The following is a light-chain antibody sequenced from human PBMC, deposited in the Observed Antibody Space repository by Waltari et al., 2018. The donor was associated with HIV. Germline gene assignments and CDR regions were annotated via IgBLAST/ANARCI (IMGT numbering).Light chain of an antibody. J-gene: IGLJ3*02. Sequence: QSALTQPPSASGSPGQSVTISCTGTSSDVGGSKYVSWYQQHPKAPKLMIYEVNKRPSGVPDRFSGSKSANTASLTVSGLQADDEADYYCNSYAGSNNWVFGGGTKLTVL. CDR1: SSDVGGSKY. CDR3: NSYAGSNNWV. V-gene: IGLV2-8*01. CDR2: EVN.